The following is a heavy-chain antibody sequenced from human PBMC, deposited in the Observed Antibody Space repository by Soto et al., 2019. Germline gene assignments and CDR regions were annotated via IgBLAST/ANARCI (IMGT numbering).Heavy chain of an antibody. CDR2: IKQDGSEK. V-gene: IGHV3-7*01. J-gene: IGHJ6*03. Sequence: GGSLRLSCAASGFTFSSYWMSWVRQAPGKGLEWVANIKQDGSEKYYVDSVKGRFTISRDNAKNSLYLQMNSLRAEDTAVYYCARDAPVLRFLEWLPSRKDYYYYYMDVWGKGTTVTVSS. D-gene: IGHD3-3*01. CDR3: ARDAPVLRFLEWLPSRKDYYYYYMDV. CDR1: GFTFSSYW.